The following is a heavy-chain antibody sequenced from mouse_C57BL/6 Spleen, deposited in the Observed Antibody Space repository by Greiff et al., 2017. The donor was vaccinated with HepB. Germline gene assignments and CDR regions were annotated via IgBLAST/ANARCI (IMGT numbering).Heavy chain of an antibody. D-gene: IGHD1-1*01. CDR1: GYTFTSYW. V-gene: IGHV1-72*01. Sequence: QVHVKQPGAELVKPGASVKLSCKASGYTFTSYWMHWVKQRPGRGLEWIGRIDPNSGGTKYNEKFKSKSTLTVDKPSSTAYMQLSSLTSEDSAVYYCARHYGSSLRYFDVWGTGTTVTVSS. CDR2: IDPNSGGT. CDR3: ARHYGSSLRYFDV. J-gene: IGHJ1*03.